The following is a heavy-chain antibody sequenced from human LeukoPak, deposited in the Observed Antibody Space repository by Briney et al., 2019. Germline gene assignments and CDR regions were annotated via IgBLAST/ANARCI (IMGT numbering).Heavy chain of an antibody. J-gene: IGHJ5*02. CDR3: AKDGYYYGSGRGWFDP. CDR2: ISGSCGST. D-gene: IGHD3-10*01. Sequence: GGSLRLSCAASGFTFSSYAMSWVRQAPGKGLEWVSAISGSCGSTYYADSVKGRFTISRDNSKNTLYLQMNSLRAEDTAVYYCAKDGYYYGSGRGWFDPWGQGTLVTVSS. CDR1: GFTFSSYA. V-gene: IGHV3-23*01.